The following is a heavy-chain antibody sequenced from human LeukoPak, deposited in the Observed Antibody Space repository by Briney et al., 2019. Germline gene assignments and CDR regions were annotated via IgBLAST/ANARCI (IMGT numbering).Heavy chain of an antibody. J-gene: IGHJ3*02. Sequence: ASVKVSCKASGYTFTSYGISWVRQAPGQGLEWMGWISAYNGNTNYAQKLQGRVTMTTDTSTSTAYMELRSLRSDDTAVYYCARDKLYGDYGRAFDIWGQGTMVTVSS. CDR3: ARDKLYGDYGRAFDI. D-gene: IGHD4-17*01. CDR2: ISAYNGNT. CDR1: GYTFTSYG. V-gene: IGHV1-18*01.